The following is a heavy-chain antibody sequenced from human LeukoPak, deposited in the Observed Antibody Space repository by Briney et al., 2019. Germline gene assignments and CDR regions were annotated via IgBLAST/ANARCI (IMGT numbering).Heavy chain of an antibody. CDR3: ATIPAGGAYDI. CDR1: GFTFSSYE. V-gene: IGHV3-48*03. Sequence: PGGSLRLSXAASGFTFSSYEMNWVRQPPGKGLEWVSYISSSGSTIYYADSVKGRFTISRDNAKNSLYLQMNSLRAEDTAVYYCATIPAGGAYDIWGQGTMVTVSS. J-gene: IGHJ3*02. D-gene: IGHD3-16*01. CDR2: ISSSGSTI.